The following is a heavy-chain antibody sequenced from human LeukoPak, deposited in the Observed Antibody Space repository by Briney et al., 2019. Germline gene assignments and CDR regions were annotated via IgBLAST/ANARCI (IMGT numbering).Heavy chain of an antibody. CDR1: GYTFTGYY. V-gene: IGHV1-2*02. CDR2: INPNSGGT. D-gene: IGHD6-13*01. CDR3: ARFYSSSPDAFDI. J-gene: IGHJ3*02. Sequence: ASVKVSCKASGYTFTGYYMHWVRQAPGQGLEWMGWINPNSGGTNYAQKFQGRVTMTRDTSISTAYMELSRLRSDDTAVYYCARFYSSSPDAFDIWGQGTMVTVSS.